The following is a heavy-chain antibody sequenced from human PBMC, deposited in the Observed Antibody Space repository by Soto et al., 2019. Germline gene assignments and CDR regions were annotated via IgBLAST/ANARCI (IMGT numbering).Heavy chain of an antibody. CDR3: ARDKKDAYCNGGSSDFYYGMDV. V-gene: IGHV3-30*04. Sequence: QVQLVESGGGVVQPGRSLGLSCAASGFTFSNYVMHWVRQAPGRGLEWVAAITSDGRNQHYAYSVEGRFTISRDKSNDALFLQMNSLRPEDTAVYYCARDKKDAYCNGGSSDFYYGMDVWGQGTTVTVS. D-gene: IGHD2-15*01. CDR2: ITSDGRNQ. J-gene: IGHJ6*02. CDR1: GFTFSNYV.